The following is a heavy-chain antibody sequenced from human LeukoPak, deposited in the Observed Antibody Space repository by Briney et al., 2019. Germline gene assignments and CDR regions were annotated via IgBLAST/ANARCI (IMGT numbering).Heavy chain of an antibody. CDR1: GGSISSGGYS. Sequence: SQTLSLTCAVSGGSISSGGYSWSWIRQPPGKGLEWIGYIYYSGSTYYNPSLKSRVTISVDTSKNQFSLKLSSVTAADTAVYYCAGGSTPTFFGYWGQGTLVTVSS. D-gene: IGHD2-15*01. CDR3: AGGSTPTFFGY. CDR2: IYYSGST. V-gene: IGHV4-30-4*07. J-gene: IGHJ4*02.